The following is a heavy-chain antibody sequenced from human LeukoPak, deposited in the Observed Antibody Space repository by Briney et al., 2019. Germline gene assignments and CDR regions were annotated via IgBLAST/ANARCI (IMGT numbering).Heavy chain of an antibody. V-gene: IGHV3-30*04. CDR3: ARHYRGSYYDY. CDR1: GFTFSSYA. D-gene: IGHD3-16*01. J-gene: IGHJ4*02. CDR2: ISYDGSNK. Sequence: GGSLRLSCAASGFTFSSYAMHWVRQAPGKGLEWVAVISYDGSNKYYADSVKGRFTISRDNSKNTLYLQMNSLRAEDTAVYYCARHYRGSYYDYWGQGTLVTVSS.